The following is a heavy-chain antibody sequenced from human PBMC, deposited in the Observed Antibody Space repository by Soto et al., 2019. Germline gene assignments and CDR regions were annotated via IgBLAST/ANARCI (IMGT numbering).Heavy chain of an antibody. D-gene: IGHD6-13*01. V-gene: IGHV3-43D*04. CDR3: AKDHYSSSWTQGYGMDV. CDR2: ISWDGGST. J-gene: IGHJ6*02. Sequence: GGSLRLSCAASGFTFDDYAMHWVRQAPGKGLEWVSLISWDGGSTYYADSVKGRFTISRVNSKNSLYRQMNSLRAEDTALYYCAKDHYSSSWTQGYGMDVWGQGTTVTVSS. CDR1: GFTFDDYA.